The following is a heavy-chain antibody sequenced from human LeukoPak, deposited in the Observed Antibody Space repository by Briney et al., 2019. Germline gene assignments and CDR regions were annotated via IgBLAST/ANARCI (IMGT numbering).Heavy chain of an antibody. V-gene: IGHV3-23*01. CDR1: GFTFSSYA. CDR2: ISGSGGST. D-gene: IGHD3-22*01. J-gene: IGHJ4*02. CDR3: AKNYYDSSGYYYFDY. Sequence: PGGSLRLSCAAPGFTFSSYAMSWVRQAPGKGLEWVSAISGSGGSTYYADSVKGRFTISRDNSKNTLYLQMNSLRAEDTAVYYCAKNYYDSSGYYYFDYWGQGTLVTASS.